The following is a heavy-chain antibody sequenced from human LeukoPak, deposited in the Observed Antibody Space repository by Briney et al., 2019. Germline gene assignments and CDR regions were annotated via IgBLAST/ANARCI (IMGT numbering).Heavy chain of an antibody. V-gene: IGHV3-23*01. CDR2: ISGSGGST. CDR3: AKGPSSGWTNWFDP. CDR1: GFTFSSYA. Sequence: GGSLRLSCAASGFTFSSYAMSWVRQAPGKGLEWVSAISGSGGSTYYADSVKGRFTISRDSSKNTLYLQMNSLRAEDTAVYYCAKGPSSGWTNWFDPWGQGTLVTVSS. J-gene: IGHJ5*02. D-gene: IGHD6-19*01.